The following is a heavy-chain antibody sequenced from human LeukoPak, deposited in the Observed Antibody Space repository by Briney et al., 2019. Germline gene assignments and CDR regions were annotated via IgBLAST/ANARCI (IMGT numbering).Heavy chain of an antibody. CDR1: GYSISSGYY. D-gene: IGHD1-26*01. CDR3: ARAERYSGSYYRDFDY. V-gene: IGHV4-38-2*01. J-gene: IGHJ4*02. Sequence: SETLSLTCAVSGYSISSGYYWGWIRPPPGKGLEWIGNIYHSGSTYYNPSLKSRVTISVDTSKNQFSLKLSSVTAADTAVYYCARAERYSGSYYRDFDYWGQGTLVTVSS. CDR2: IYHSGST.